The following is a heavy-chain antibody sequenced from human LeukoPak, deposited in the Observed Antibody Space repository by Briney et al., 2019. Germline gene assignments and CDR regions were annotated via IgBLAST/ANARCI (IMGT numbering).Heavy chain of an antibody. J-gene: IGHJ4*02. CDR3: ARYYYDSSGYYRWLDY. Sequence: SETLSLTCTVSGGSISSYYWSWIRRPPGKGLEWIGYIYYSGSTNYNPSLKSRVTISVDTSKNQFSLKLSSVTAADTAVYYCARYYYDSSGYYRWLDYWGQGTLVTVSS. V-gene: IGHV4-59*08. CDR1: GGSISSYY. CDR2: IYYSGST. D-gene: IGHD3-22*01.